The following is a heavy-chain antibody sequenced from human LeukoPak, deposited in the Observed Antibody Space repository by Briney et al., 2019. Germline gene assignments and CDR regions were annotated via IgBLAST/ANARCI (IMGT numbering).Heavy chain of an antibody. D-gene: IGHD3-10*01. Sequence: PSETLSLTCAVYGGSFSGYYWSWIRQPPGKGLEWIGEINHSGSTNYNPSIKSRVTISLDTSKNQFSLKLSSMTSADTAVYYCARAGDYYYYYMDAWGKGTTVTVSS. J-gene: IGHJ6*03. V-gene: IGHV4-34*01. CDR2: INHSGST. CDR3: ARAGDYYYYYMDA. CDR1: GGSFSGYY.